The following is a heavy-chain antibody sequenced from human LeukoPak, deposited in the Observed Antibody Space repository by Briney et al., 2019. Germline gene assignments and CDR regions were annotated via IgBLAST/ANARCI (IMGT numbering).Heavy chain of an antibody. CDR2: INPSGGST. Sequence: ASVKVSCKASGYTFTSYYMHWVRQAPGQGLEWMGIINPSGGSTSYAQKFQGRVTMTRDTSTSTVYMGLSSLRSEDTAVYYCARAGQITIFGVVINPIAYWGQGTLVTVSS. D-gene: IGHD3-3*01. V-gene: IGHV1-46*01. CDR3: ARAGQITIFGVVINPIAY. J-gene: IGHJ4*02. CDR1: GYTFTSYY.